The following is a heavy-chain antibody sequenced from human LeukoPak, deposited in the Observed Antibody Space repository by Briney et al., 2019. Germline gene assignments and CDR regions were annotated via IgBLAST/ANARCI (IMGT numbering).Heavy chain of an antibody. CDR1: GFTFSDHY. D-gene: IGHD1-1*01. V-gene: IGHV3-72*01. Sequence: PGGSLRLSCAGSGFTFSDHYIDWVRQAPGKGLEWVGRIRNKANSYTTEYAASVRGRFRISRDDSKNSLSLEMNSLKTDDTAVYFCTRSTNWAIDHWGQGTLVTVSS. CDR3: TRSTNWAIDH. J-gene: IGHJ4*02. CDR2: IRNKANSYTT.